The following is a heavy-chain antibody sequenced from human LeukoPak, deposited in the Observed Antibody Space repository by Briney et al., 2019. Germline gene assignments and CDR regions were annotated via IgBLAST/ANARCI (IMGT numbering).Heavy chain of an antibody. V-gene: IGHV3-48*01. CDR1: GFTFSSYS. Sequence: SGGSLRLSCAASGFTFSSYSMNWVRQAPGKGLEWVSYISSSSSTIYYADSVKGRFTISRDNAKNSLYLQMNSLRAEDTAVYYCARAGVDYGDYDYYYYMDVWGKGTTVTVSS. CDR2: ISSSSSTI. CDR3: ARAGVDYGDYDYYYYMDV. D-gene: IGHD4-17*01. J-gene: IGHJ6*03.